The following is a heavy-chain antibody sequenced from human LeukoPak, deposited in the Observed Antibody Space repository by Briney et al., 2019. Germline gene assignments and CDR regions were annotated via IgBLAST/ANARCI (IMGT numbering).Heavy chain of an antibody. CDR3: ARDGYAYYYYGMDV. CDR1: GGTFSSYA. V-gene: IGHV1-69*04. D-gene: IGHD5-12*01. CDR2: IIPILGIA. J-gene: IGHJ6*02. Sequence: ASVKVSCKASGGTFSSYAINWVRQAPGQGLEWMGRIIPILGIANYAQKFQGRVTITADKSTSTAYMELSSLRSEDTAVYYCARDGYAYYYYGMDVWGQGTTVTVSS.